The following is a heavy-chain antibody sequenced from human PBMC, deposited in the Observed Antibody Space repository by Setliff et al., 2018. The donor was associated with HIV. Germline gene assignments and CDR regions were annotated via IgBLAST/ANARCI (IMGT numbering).Heavy chain of an antibody. CDR2: IIPMLGIT. D-gene: IGHD4-4*01. J-gene: IGHJ4*02. CDR1: GGTFSGYA. V-gene: IGHV1-69*10. CDR3: VKEYHTEVTDTRVANYFDY. Sequence: ASVKVSCKAYGGTFSGYAITWVRQAPGQGLECMGGIIPMLGITNYAQRFQGRLTITADEYTGTAYMELRSLRSEDTAIYYCVKEYHTEVTDTRVANYFDYWGQGTLVTV.